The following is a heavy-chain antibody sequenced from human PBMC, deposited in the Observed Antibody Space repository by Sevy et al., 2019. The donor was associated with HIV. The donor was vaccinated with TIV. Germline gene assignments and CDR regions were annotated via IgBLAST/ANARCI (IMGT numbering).Heavy chain of an antibody. CDR2: ISYDARNE. Sequence: GGSLRLSCAASGLSFSNYVMHWVRQGPGKGLEWVAVISYDARNEDYADSVKGRFTISRDNSKNTLYLQMNSLRAEDTAVYYCARFPPERAFDIWGQGTMVTVSS. J-gene: IGHJ3*02. CDR3: ARFPPERAFDI. CDR1: GLSFSNYV. V-gene: IGHV3-30*04.